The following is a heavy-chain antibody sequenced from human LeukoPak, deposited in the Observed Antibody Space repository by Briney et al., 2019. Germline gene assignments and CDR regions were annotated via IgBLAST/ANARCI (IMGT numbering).Heavy chain of an antibody. CDR3: ARSRWELLDY. D-gene: IGHD1-26*01. CDR1: GYTFTSYY. J-gene: IGHJ4*02. CDR2: INPNGGST. Sequence: GASVKVSCKASGYTFTSYYMHWVRQAPGQGLEWMGIINPNGGSTSYAQKFQGRVTMTRDTSTSTDYMELSSLRSEDTAVYYCARSRWELLDYWGQGTLVTVSS. V-gene: IGHV1-46*01.